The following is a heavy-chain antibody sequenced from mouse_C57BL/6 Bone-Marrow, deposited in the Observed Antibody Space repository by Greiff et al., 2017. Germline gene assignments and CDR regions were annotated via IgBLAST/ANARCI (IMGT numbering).Heavy chain of an antibody. J-gene: IGHJ2*01. CDR2: IYWDDDK. Sequence: QVTLKESGPGIWQSSRTLSLTCSFSGFSLSTSGMGVSWIRQPSGKGLEWLAQIYWDDDKRYNPSLKSRLTISKDTSRNQVFLKITSVDTADTATYYCARRVGTTVVGGFDYWGQGTTLTVSS. CDR1: GFSLSTSGMG. CDR3: ARRVGTTVVGGFDY. V-gene: IGHV8-12*01. D-gene: IGHD1-1*01.